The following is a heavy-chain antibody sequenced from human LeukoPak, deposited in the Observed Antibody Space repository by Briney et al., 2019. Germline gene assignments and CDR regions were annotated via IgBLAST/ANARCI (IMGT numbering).Heavy chain of an antibody. D-gene: IGHD5-18*01. V-gene: IGHV4-30-4*01. CDR3: ASMDSAMALGY. J-gene: IGHJ4*02. CDR2: IYYSGST. CDR1: GGSISSGDYY. Sequence: PSQTLSLTCTVSGGSISSGDYYWSWIRQPPGKGLEWIGFIYYSGSTHYNPSLKSRVIISVDTSKNQFSLRLTSVTAADTAVYYCASMDSAMALGYWGQRTLVTVSS.